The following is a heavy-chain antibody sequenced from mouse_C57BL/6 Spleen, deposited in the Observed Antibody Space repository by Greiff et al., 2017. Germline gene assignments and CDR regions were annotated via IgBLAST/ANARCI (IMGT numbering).Heavy chain of an antibody. CDR2: ISDGGSYT. J-gene: IGHJ1*03. Sequence: EVMLVESGAGLVKPGGSLKLSCAASGFTFSSYAMSWVRQTPGKRLEWVATISDGGSYTYYPENVKGRYTISRDNAKNNTYLQMSHLKSEDTAMYYCAGEGGDYGKGDWYFDVWGTGTTVTVSS. D-gene: IGHD2-1*01. CDR3: AGEGGDYGKGDWYFDV. V-gene: IGHV5-4*01. CDR1: GFTFSSYA.